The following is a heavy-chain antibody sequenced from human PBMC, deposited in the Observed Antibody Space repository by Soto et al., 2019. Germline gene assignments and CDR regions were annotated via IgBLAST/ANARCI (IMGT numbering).Heavy chain of an antibody. V-gene: IGHV4-39*01. J-gene: IGHJ4*02. CDR2: IYYSGSA. Sequence: PSETLSLTCSVSGGSISSSGYYWGWIRQPPWKALESIGNIYYSGSASYTPPLKSRVPIPVDTYNNQFSLKLSSVSAADTAVYYCDRGPYGDKVDYWGQGTLVTVSS. D-gene: IGHD3-16*01. CDR1: GGSISSSGYY. CDR3: DRGPYGDKVDY.